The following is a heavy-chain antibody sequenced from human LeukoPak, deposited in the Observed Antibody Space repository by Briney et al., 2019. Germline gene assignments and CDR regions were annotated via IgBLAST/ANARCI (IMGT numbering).Heavy chain of an antibody. Sequence: GGSLRLSCAASGFTFSNAWMNWVRQAPGKGLEWVGRMKSKTDGGTTDYAAPVKGRFTISRDDSKNTLYLQMNSLKTEDTAVYYCTTASAIPYYYYYYGMDVWGQGTTVTVSS. CDR3: TTASAIPYYYYYYGMDV. CDR1: GFTFSNAW. D-gene: IGHD2-2*01. CDR2: MKSKTDGGTT. J-gene: IGHJ6*02. V-gene: IGHV3-15*07.